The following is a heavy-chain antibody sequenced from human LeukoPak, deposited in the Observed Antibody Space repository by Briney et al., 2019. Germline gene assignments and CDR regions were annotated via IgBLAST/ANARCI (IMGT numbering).Heavy chain of an antibody. CDR1: GFTFSSYA. J-gene: IGHJ4*02. CDR2: ISYDGSNK. V-gene: IGHV3-30-3*01. Sequence: GGSLRLSCAASGFTFSSYAMHWVRQAPGKGLEWVAVISYDGSNKYYADSVKGRFTISRDNSKNTLYLQMNSLRAEDTAVYYCARAGIALGYWGQGTLVTVSS. D-gene: IGHD6-13*01. CDR3: ARAGIALGY.